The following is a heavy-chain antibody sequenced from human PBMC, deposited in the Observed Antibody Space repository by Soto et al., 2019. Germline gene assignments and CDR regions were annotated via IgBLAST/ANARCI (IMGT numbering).Heavy chain of an antibody. CDR2: IIPILGIA. CDR3: ARDRLRGYDSSGFYS. D-gene: IGHD3-22*01. V-gene: IGHV1-69*04. Sequence: ASVKVSCKASGGTFSSYTISWVRQAPGQGLEWMGRIIPILGIANYAQKFQGRVTITADKSTSTAYMELSSLRSEDTAVYYCARDRLRGYDSSGFYSWGQGTMVTVSS. J-gene: IGHJ4*02. CDR1: GGTFSSYT.